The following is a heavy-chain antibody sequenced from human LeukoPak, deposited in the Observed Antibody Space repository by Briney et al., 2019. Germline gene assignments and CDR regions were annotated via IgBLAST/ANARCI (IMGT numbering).Heavy chain of an antibody. CDR3: AKDLKWALLPYYFDY. D-gene: IGHD1-26*01. V-gene: IGHV3-23*01. Sequence: GGSLRLSCAASGFTFSNYAMSWVRQAPGKGLEWVSAIRGGGGRTYYADSVKGRFTISGDNSKNTLYLQMNSLRAEDTAVYYCAKDLKWALLPYYFDYWGQGTLVTVSS. J-gene: IGHJ4*02. CDR2: IRGGGGRT. CDR1: GFTFSNYA.